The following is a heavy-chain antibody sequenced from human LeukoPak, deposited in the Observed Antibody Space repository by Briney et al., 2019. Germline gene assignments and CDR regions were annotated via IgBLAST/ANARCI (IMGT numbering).Heavy chain of an antibody. CDR3: ARHVAIFGVVIVYNDAFDI. Sequence: SETLSLTCTVSGGSIKSSSYYWGWIRQPPGKGLEWIGSIYYSGRTYYNPSLKSRVTISVDTSNNQLSLKLSSVTAADTAVYYCARHVAIFGVVIVYNDAFDIWGQGTKVTVSS. CDR2: IYYSGRT. D-gene: IGHD3-3*01. J-gene: IGHJ3*02. V-gene: IGHV4-39*01. CDR1: GGSIKSSSYY.